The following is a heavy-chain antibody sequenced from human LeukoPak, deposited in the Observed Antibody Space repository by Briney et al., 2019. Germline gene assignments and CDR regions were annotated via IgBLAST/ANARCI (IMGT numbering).Heavy chain of an antibody. CDR3: AKGGGSHDFWSGYPFDY. Sequence: PGGSLRLSCAASGLTFSSYGMHWVRQAPGKGLEWVAVIWYDGSNKYYADSVKGRFTISRDNSKNTLYLQMNSLRAEDTAVYYCAKGGGSHDFWSGYPFDYWGQGTLVTVSS. J-gene: IGHJ4*02. V-gene: IGHV3-33*06. CDR2: IWYDGSNK. D-gene: IGHD3-3*01. CDR1: GLTFSSYG.